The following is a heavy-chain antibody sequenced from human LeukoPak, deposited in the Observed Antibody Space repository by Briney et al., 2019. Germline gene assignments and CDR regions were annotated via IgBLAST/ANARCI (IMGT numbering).Heavy chain of an antibody. D-gene: IGHD6-13*01. Sequence: GGSLRLSCAASGFTFSNYAMNWVRQAPGKGLEWVSTISGSGISTYYADSVKGQFTISRDSSKNTLYLQMNSLRAEDTAVYYCAKTAYRWDSSSWYFDSWGQGTLVTVSS. CDR1: GFTFSNYA. CDR2: ISGSGIST. CDR3: AKTAYRWDSSSWYFDS. V-gene: IGHV3-23*01. J-gene: IGHJ4*02.